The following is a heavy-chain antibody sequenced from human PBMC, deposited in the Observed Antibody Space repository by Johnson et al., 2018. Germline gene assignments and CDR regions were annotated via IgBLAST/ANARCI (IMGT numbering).Heavy chain of an antibody. Sequence: EVQLVESGGGLVQPGGSLRLSCVASGFTFSTYWLTWVRQAPGKGLDWVANIKQEGSEKYYVDSVKGRFTISRDNAMNSLYLQINNLRAEDTGVYYCARAPPVIGWYFDLWGHGTLVTVSS. CDR1: GFTFSTYW. D-gene: IGHD3-22*01. CDR2: IKQEGSEK. J-gene: IGHJ2*01. V-gene: IGHV3-7*01. CDR3: ARAPPVIGWYFDL.